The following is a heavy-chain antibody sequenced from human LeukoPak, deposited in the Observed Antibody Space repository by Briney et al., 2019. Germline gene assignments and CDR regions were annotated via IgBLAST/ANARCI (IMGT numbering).Heavy chain of an antibody. Sequence: GGSLRLSCAASGFTFSDYYMSWIRQAPGKGLEWVSYIDGGATYYADSVKGRFTLSRDNTKNSFYLQMNSLRAEDTAVYYCARDRAVTTGDAFEIWGQGTMVTVSS. CDR3: ARDRAVTTGDAFEI. CDR1: GFTFSDYY. D-gene: IGHD4-17*01. CDR2: IDGGAT. V-gene: IGHV3-11*01. J-gene: IGHJ3*02.